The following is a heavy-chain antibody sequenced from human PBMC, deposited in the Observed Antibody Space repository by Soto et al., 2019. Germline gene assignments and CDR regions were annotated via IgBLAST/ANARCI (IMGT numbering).Heavy chain of an antibody. Sequence: QVQLVESGGGVVQPGRSLRLSCAASGFTFSSYGMHWVRQAPGKGLEWVAVIWYDGSNKYYADSVKGRFTISRDNSKNTLYLQMNRLRAEDTAEYYCAREGGYDFWSAYDFDYWGQGTLVTVSS. J-gene: IGHJ4*02. CDR1: GFTFSSYG. V-gene: IGHV3-33*01. CDR2: IWYDGSNK. D-gene: IGHD3-3*01. CDR3: AREGGYDFWSAYDFDY.